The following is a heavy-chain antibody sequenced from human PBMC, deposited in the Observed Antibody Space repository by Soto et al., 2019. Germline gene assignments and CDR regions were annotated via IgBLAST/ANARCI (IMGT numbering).Heavy chain of an antibody. CDR1: GDSISSGAYF. CDR3: ARGGSGYYDISGYYPLDY. CDR2: VHHSGIS. Sequence: SETLSLTCAVSGDSISSGAYFWSWIRQPPGKGLEWIGYVHHSGISYNNPSLQSRVTLSIDRSKNQFSLKLRSVTAADTAVYYCARGGSGYYDISGYYPLDYWGQGTLVTVSS. D-gene: IGHD3-22*01. V-gene: IGHV4-30-2*01. J-gene: IGHJ4*02.